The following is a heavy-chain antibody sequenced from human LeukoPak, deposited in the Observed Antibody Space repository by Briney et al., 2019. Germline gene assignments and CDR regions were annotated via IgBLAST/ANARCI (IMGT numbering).Heavy chain of an antibody. CDR3: ARHLPYYYDSSGYSS. CDR1: GGSISSSSYY. Sequence: LETLSLTCTVSGGSISSSSYYWGWIRQPPGKGLEWIGSIYYSGSTYYNPSLKSRVTISVDTSKNQFSLKLSSVTAADTAVYYCARHLPYYYDSSGYSSWGQGTLVTVSS. D-gene: IGHD3-22*01. CDR2: IYYSGST. V-gene: IGHV4-39*01. J-gene: IGHJ5*02.